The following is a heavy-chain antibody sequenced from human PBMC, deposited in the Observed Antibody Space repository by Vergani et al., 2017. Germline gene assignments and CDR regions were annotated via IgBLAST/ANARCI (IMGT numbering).Heavy chain of an antibody. Sequence: QVQLVQSGAEVKKPGSSVKVSCKASGGTLSSYAISWVRQAPGQGLEWMGGIIPIFGTANYAQKFQGRVTITADESTITAYMELSSLRSEDTAVYYCAEDRSDIWVGYYKPHYYYYMDVWGKGCTVTV. V-gene: IGHV1-69*01. J-gene: IGHJ6*03. CDR2: IIPIFGTA. CDR3: AEDRSDIWVGYYKPHYYYYMDV. CDR1: GGTLSSYA. D-gene: IGHD3-9*01.